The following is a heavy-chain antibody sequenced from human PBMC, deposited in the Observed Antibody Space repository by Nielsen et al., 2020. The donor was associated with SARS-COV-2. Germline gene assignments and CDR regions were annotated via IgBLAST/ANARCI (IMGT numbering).Heavy chain of an antibody. CDR2: ISGIGGST. Sequence: GGSLRPSCAASGFTFSSYAMSWVRHAPGKGREWVAAISGIGGSTYYADSVKGRFTISRDNSKNTLYLQMNSLRAEDTAVYYCARDWSSGSGSSYYYYGMDVWGQGTTVTVSS. CDR1: GFTFSSYA. CDR3: ARDWSSGSGSSYYYYGMDV. V-gene: IGHV3-23*01. J-gene: IGHJ6*02. D-gene: IGHD3-10*01.